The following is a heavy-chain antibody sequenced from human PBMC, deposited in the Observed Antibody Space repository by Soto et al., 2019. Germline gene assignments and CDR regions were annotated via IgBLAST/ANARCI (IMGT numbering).Heavy chain of an antibody. D-gene: IGHD3-3*01. CDR1: GFTFSSYA. Sequence: GGSLRLSCAASGFTFSSYAMSWVRQAPGKGLEWVSAISGSGGSTYYADSVKGRFTISRDNSKNTLYLQMNSRRAEDTAVYYCAKDPITIFGVVKHPHKPTPRSYYMDVWGKGTTVTVSS. V-gene: IGHV3-23*01. CDR2: ISGSGGST. J-gene: IGHJ6*03. CDR3: AKDPITIFGVVKHPHKPTPRSYYMDV.